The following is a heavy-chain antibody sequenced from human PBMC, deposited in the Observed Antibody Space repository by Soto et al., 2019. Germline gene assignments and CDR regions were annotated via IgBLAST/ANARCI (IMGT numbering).Heavy chain of an antibody. CDR2: IYYTGSI. J-gene: IGHJ4*02. CDR3: ARTTTLENYFDY. CDR1: GGSFSSYY. V-gene: IGHV4-59*01. D-gene: IGHD2-15*01. Sequence: PSETLSLTCTVSGGSFSSYYWSWIRQPPGKGLEWIGYIYYTGSIIYNPSLKSRVTMSVDMSMEQFSLKLNSVTAADTAVYYCARTTTLENYFDYWGQGTLVTVSS.